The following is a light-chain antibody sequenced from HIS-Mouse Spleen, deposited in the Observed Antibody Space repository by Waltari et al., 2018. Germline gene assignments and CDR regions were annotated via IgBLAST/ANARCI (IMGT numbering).Light chain of an antibody. CDR2: LGS. J-gene: IGKJ2*01. CDR1: QSPLHSNGYNY. V-gene: IGKV2-28*01. Sequence: DIVMTQSPLSLPGTPGEPASNSFRSSQSPLHSNGYNYLDWYLQKPGQSPQLLIYLGSNRASGVPDRFSGSGSGTDFTLKISRVEAEDVGVYYCMQALQTPWTFGQGTKLEIK. CDR3: MQALQTPWT.